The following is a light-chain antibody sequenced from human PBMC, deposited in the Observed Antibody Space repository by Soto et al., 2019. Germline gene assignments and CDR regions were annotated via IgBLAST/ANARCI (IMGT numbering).Light chain of an antibody. CDR1: QGVGST. CDR3: QQFSSYPLT. CDR2: DAS. Sequence: EFVLTQSPATRSMSPGERAPLSCRASQGVGSTVAWYQQKPGQAPRLLIYDASTRATGIPDRFSGGGSGTDFTLTISRLEPEDFAVYYCQQFSSYPLTFGGGTKVDIK. J-gene: IGKJ4*01. V-gene: IGKV3-20*01.